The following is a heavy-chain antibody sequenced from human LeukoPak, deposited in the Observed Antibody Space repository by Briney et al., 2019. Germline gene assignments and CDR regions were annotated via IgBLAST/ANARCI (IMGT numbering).Heavy chain of an antibody. CDR2: IYSGGST. CDR3: ASYSGSYGWFDP. CDR1: RFTVSSNY. D-gene: IGHD1-26*01. Sequence: GGSLRLSCAASRFTVSSNYMSWVRQAPGKGLEWVSVIYSGGSTYYADSVKGRFTISRDNSKNTLYLQMNSLRAEDTAVYYCASYSGSYGWFDPWGQGTLVTVSS. V-gene: IGHV3-66*02. J-gene: IGHJ5*02.